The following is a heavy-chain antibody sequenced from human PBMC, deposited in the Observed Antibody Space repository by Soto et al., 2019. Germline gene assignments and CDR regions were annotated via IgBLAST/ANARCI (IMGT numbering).Heavy chain of an antibody. CDR3: ARDHGLSSYAFDI. CDR2: ISSSSSYI. D-gene: IGHD2-15*01. J-gene: IGHJ3*02. V-gene: IGHV3-21*01. CDR1: GFTFSSYS. Sequence: EVQLVESGGGLVKPGGSLRLSCAASGFTFSSYSMNWVRQAPGKGLEWVSSISSSSSYIYYADSMKGRFTISKDNAKISLYLQMNSLRAEDPAVYYCARDHGLSSYAFDIWGRRTMVTVSS.